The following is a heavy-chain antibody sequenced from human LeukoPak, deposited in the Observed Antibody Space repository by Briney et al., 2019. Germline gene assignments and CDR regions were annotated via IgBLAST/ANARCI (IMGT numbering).Heavy chain of an antibody. CDR2: ISADNGNT. J-gene: IGHJ4*02. D-gene: IGHD3-22*01. CDR1: GYTFTSYG. Sequence: ASVKVSCKASGYTFTSYGISWLRQAPGQGLEWMGWISADNGNTNYAQKLQGRVTMTTDTSTSTAYMELRSLRSEDTAVYYCARGHYYDSSGYHFDYWGQGTLVTVSS. V-gene: IGHV1-18*01. CDR3: ARGHYYDSSGYHFDY.